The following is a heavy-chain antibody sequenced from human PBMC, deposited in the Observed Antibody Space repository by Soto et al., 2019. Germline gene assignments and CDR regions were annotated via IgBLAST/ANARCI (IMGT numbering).Heavy chain of an antibody. D-gene: IGHD2-15*01. CDR3: ARDHNARDIVGSNWFDP. Sequence: SETLSLTYTVSGGSISSYYWSWIRQPPGKGLEWIGYIYYSGSTNYNPSLKSRVTISVDTSKNQFSLKLSSVTAADTAVYYCARDHNARDIVGSNWFDPWGQGTLVTVSS. V-gene: IGHV4-59*01. J-gene: IGHJ5*02. CDR2: IYYSGST. CDR1: GGSISSYY.